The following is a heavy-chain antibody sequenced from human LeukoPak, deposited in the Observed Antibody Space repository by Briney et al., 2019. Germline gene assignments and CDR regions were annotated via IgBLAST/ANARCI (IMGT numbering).Heavy chain of an antibody. J-gene: IGHJ4*02. CDR3: AKGYSSGWYFAGFCDC. D-gene: IGHD6-19*01. CDR2: ISGSGGST. V-gene: IGHV3-23*01. CDR1: GSTFSSYA. Sequence: PGGSLRLSCAASGSTFSSYAMSWVRQAPGKGLEWVSAISGSGGSTYYADSVKGRFTISRDNSKNTLYLQMNSLRAEDTAVYYCAKGYSSGWYFAGFCDCWGQGTLVTVSS.